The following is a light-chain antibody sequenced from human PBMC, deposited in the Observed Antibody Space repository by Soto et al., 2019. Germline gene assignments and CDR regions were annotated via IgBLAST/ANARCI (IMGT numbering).Light chain of an antibody. CDR1: QSVLSSSNNKNF. J-gene: IGKJ2*01. V-gene: IGKV4-1*01. CDR3: QQYFRIPYT. CDR2: WAS. Sequence: DIVMTQSPDSLAVSLGERATINCKSSQSVLSSSNNKNFLAWYQQKPGQSPKLLIYWASTRESGVPDRVSGSGSGTDFTLTISSLQAEDVAVYYCQQYFRIPYTFGPGTKLEIK.